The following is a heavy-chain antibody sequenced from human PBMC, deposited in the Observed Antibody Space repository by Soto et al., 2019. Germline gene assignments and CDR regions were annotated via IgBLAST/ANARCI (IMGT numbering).Heavy chain of an antibody. D-gene: IGHD6-25*01. CDR2: IYPGDSDT. CDR3: ARVAAAAGGYYYGMAV. J-gene: IGHJ6*02. Sequence: GESLKISCKGSGYSFTSYWIGWVRQMPGKGLEWMGIIYPGDSDTRYSPSFQGQVTISADKSISTAYLQWSSLKASDTAMYYCARVAAAAGGYYYGMAVWGQGTTVTVSS. V-gene: IGHV5-51*01. CDR1: GYSFTSYW.